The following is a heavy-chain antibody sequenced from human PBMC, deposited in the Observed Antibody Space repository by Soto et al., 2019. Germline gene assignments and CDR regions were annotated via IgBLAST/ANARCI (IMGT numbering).Heavy chain of an antibody. Sequence: QVQLVQSGAEVKKPGSSVTVSCKASGGTFRSYSINWVRQAPGQGLEWMGGIIPIFGTANYAQTFHGRVTNTAKDSASTAYMELRSLTSEDTALDYCSTSGYCSTTTFYYYYGMDVLGHGTTVTVSS. CDR2: IIPIFGTA. J-gene: IGHJ6*02. V-gene: IGHV1-69*01. D-gene: IGHD2-2*01. CDR3: STSGYCSTTTFYYYYGMDV. CDR1: GGTFRSYS.